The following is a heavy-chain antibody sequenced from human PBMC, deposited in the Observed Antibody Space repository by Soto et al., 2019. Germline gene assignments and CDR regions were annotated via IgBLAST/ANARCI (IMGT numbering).Heavy chain of an antibody. D-gene: IGHD3-3*02. CDR3: ARVKLAGRGSFHD. V-gene: IGHV4-4*02. Sequence: TLSLTCAVSGGSISSSDWWSCVRQPPGKGLEWIGEIYAGGSTNYNPSLKNRVVISIDKSKNQFSLKLRSVTAADTAMYYCARVKLAGRGSFHDWGQGTLVTVYS. J-gene: IGHJ4*02. CDR1: GGSISSSDW. CDR2: IYAGGST.